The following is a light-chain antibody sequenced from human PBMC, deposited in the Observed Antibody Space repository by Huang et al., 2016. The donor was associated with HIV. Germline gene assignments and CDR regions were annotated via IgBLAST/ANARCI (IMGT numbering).Light chain of an antibody. CDR2: AAS. Sequence: MTQSPPSLSASIGDRVTLTCRASRGISTFLAWYQQKPGKPPRLLIYAASILHSGVPSRFSGGGSGTNFTLTVSSLQPEDVANYYCQKYDSAPRTFGQGTKLEL. CDR3: QKYDSAPRT. V-gene: IGKV1-27*01. J-gene: IGKJ1*01. CDR1: RGISTF.